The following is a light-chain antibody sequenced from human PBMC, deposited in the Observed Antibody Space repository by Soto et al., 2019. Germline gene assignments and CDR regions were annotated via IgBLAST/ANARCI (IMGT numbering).Light chain of an antibody. CDR3: QQRGS. CDR1: QSVSSS. CDR2: DAS. V-gene: IGKV3-11*01. Sequence: IGLTQSPATLSLSPGERATLSCRASQSVSSSLAWYQQKPGQAPRLLLYDASNRATGIPARFSGSGSGTDFTLTISSLESDDFAVYYCQQRGSFGGGTKVDI. J-gene: IGKJ4*01.